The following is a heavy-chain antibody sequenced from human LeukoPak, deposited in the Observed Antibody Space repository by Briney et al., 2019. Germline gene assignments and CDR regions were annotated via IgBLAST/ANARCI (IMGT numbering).Heavy chain of an antibody. CDR1: GFTFSSFW. Sequence: GGSLRLSCAASGFTFSSFWMHWVRQAPGKGLVWVSRINSDGSSTLYADSVKGRFTISRDNAKNTLYLQMNSLRAEDTAVYYCARDDYGDYYFDYWGQGTLVNVSS. CDR3: ARDDYGDYYFDY. D-gene: IGHD4-17*01. V-gene: IGHV3-74*01. CDR2: INSDGSST. J-gene: IGHJ4*02.